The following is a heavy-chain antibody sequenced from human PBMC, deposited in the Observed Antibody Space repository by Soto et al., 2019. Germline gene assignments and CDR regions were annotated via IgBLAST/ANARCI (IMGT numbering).Heavy chain of an antibody. J-gene: IGHJ6*02. CDR3: VRQGIDYLHGLVDV. V-gene: IGHV4-59*08. CDR1: SGPDRSHN. Sequence: QVQLQQSGPRLVKPSETLSLTCTVSSGPDRSHNWCWIRQPPGRGLEWIGSVYYTGDTAYNPSLRSRVSISADTSTNDISLTLSSVTAADTAVYYCVRQGIDYLHGLVDVWGQGTTVSVSS. CDR2: VYYTGDT. D-gene: IGHD4-17*01.